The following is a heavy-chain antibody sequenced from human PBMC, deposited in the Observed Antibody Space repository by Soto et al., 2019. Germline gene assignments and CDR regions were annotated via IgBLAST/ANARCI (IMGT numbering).Heavy chain of an antibody. J-gene: IGHJ4*02. V-gene: IGHV4-59*02. CDR1: GVLVSRYY. D-gene: IGHD3-22*01. CDR2: IYYSGAT. Sequence: SETLSLTCSVSGVLVSRYYWSWIRQPPGKGLEWIGYIYYSGATNYNPSLKSRVTISLDTSNNQFSLKLSSVTAADTAVYYCASITMIVVVNPFDYWGQGTLVTVSS. CDR3: ASITMIVVVNPFDY.